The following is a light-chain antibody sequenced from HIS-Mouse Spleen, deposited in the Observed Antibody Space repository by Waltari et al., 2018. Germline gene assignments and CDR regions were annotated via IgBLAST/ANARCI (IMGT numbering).Light chain of an antibody. CDR3: QQSYSTPRT. CDR2: AAS. V-gene: IGKV1-39*01. Sequence: DIQMTQSPSSLSASVGDRVTINCRESQSISSDLNWYQQKPGKAPKLLIYAASSLQKGDPSRLSGSGSGTDFSLTISSLQPEDFATYYCQQSYSTPRTFGQGTKVEIK. J-gene: IGKJ1*01. CDR1: QSISSD.